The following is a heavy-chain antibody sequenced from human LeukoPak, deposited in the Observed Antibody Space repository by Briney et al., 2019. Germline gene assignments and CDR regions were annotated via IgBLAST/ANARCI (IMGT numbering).Heavy chain of an antibody. CDR1: GGSINSYY. CDR2: MYYSGST. J-gene: IGHJ3*02. V-gene: IGHV4-59*01. D-gene: IGHD6-13*01. CDR3: ARKRAAGIDAFDI. Sequence: SETLSLTCTVSGGSINSYYWNWIRQPPGKGLEWIGYMYYSGSTNYNPSLKSRVTISVDTSKNQFSLKLSSVTAADTAVYYCARKRAAGIDAFDIWGQGTMVTVSS.